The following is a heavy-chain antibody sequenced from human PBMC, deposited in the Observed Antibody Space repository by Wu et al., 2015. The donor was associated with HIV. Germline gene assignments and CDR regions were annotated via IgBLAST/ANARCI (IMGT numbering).Heavy chain of an antibody. CDR1: GYIFSDYG. J-gene: IGHJ4*02. CDR2: ISAYNGNT. D-gene: IGHD3-16*01. Sequence: VQLVQSGGEVKKPGASVKVACKTSGYIFSDYGINWVRQAPGQGLEWMGWISAYNGNTKYSQKFQGRVNMTTDKSTSTAYMEVRSLRSDDTAVYYCARGHHYDTSTFPMYWGLGTLVTVSS. CDR3: ARGHHYDTSTFPMY. V-gene: IGHV1-18*01.